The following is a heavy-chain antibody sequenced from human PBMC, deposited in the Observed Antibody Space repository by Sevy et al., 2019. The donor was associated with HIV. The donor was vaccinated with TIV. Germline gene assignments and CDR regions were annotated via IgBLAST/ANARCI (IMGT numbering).Heavy chain of an antibody. V-gene: IGHV3-23*01. Sequence: GGSLRLSCAASGFTFSSYAMSWVRQAPGKGLEWVSAISGSGVSTYYADSVKGRFTISRDNSKNTLYLQMNSLRAEDTAVYYCAKSAAAGTFYYYYYMDVWGKGTTVTVSS. D-gene: IGHD6-13*01. CDR1: GFTFSSYA. CDR2: ISGSGVST. J-gene: IGHJ6*03. CDR3: AKSAAAGTFYYYYYMDV.